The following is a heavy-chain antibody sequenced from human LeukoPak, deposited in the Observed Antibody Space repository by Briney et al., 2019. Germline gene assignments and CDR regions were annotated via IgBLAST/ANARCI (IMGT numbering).Heavy chain of an antibody. D-gene: IGHD3-3*01. Sequence: SETLSLTCTVSGGSISSYYWSWIRQPAGKGLEWIGRIYTSRSTNYNPSLKSRVTMSVDTSKNQFSLKLSSVTAADTAVYYCAREPYYDFWSGYRGVAYYGMDVWGQGTTVTVSS. V-gene: IGHV4-4*07. CDR1: GGSISSYY. CDR3: AREPYYDFWSGYRGVAYYGMDV. CDR2: IYTSRST. J-gene: IGHJ6*02.